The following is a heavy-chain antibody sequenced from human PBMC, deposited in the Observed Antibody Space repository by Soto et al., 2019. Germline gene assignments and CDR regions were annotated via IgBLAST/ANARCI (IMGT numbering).Heavy chain of an antibody. V-gene: IGHV3-33*01. CDR2: IWYDGSNK. CDR1: GFTFSSYG. Sequence: GGSLRLSCAASGFTFSSYGMHWVRQAPGKGLEWVAVIWYDGSNKYYADSVKGRFTISRDNSKNTLYLQMNSLRAEDTAVYYCATGTLIWSGYYSGFDYWGQGALVTVSS. J-gene: IGHJ4*02. CDR3: ATGTLIWSGYYSGFDY. D-gene: IGHD3-3*01.